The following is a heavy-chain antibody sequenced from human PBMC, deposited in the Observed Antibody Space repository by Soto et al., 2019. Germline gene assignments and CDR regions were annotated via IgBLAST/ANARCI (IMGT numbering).Heavy chain of an antibody. CDR1: GGSITSTIDY. V-gene: IGHV4-39*01. CDR2: IYYDGST. J-gene: IGHJ5*01. D-gene: IGHD3-16*01. Sequence: PSETRSLTCSVSGGSITSTIDYWGWIRQSPGKGLEWIGNIYYDGSTFYNPSLKSRVTISVDTSKRQFSLRVSSVTAADTAVYYCARRGSARWRNWFDYLGHGTMVSVSA. CDR3: ARRGSARWRNWFDY.